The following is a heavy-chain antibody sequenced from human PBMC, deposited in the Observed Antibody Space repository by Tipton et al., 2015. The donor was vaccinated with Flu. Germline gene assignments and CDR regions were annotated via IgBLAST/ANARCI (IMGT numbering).Heavy chain of an antibody. V-gene: IGHV4-38-2*02. D-gene: IGHD2-2*01. J-gene: IGHJ4*02. Sequence: TLSLTCAVSGYSINSGYFWGWIRQPPGKGLEWIGSIYHSGTTYYNPSLKSRVTISVDTSKNQFSLKLTSVTAADTAVYYCARDRWEYARGFDSWGQGTLVTVSP. CDR3: ARDRWEYARGFDS. CDR2: IYHSGTT. CDR1: GYSINSGYF.